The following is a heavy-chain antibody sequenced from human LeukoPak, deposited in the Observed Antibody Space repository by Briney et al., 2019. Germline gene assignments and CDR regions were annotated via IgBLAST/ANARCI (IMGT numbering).Heavy chain of an antibody. CDR3: ARDLYSSGWTDAFDI. CDR1: GYTFTGYY. J-gene: IGHJ3*02. CDR2: INPNSGDT. D-gene: IGHD6-19*01. Sequence: ASVKVPCKASGYTFTGYYMHWVRQAPGQGLEWMGWINPNSGDTNYSQKFQGRVSMTRDTSINTAYMELSRLTSDDTAVYYCARDLYSSGWTDAFDIWGQGTMVTVSS. V-gene: IGHV1-2*02.